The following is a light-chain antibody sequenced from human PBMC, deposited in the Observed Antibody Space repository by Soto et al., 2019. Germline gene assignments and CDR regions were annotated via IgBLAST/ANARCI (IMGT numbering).Light chain of an antibody. Sequence: DIKMNLSPSTLSASVGDRVTITCRASQSISSWLAWYQQKPGKAPKLLIYDASSLESGVPSRFSGSGSGTEFTLTISSLQPDDIATYYCRQYDDLPPTFGQGRLPAVK. CDR2: DAS. J-gene: IGKJ5*01. V-gene: IGKV1-5*01. CDR3: RQYDDLPPT. CDR1: QSISSW.